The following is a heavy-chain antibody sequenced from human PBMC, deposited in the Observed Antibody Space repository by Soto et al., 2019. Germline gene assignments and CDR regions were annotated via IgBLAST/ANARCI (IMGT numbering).Heavy chain of an antibody. CDR1: GFTFSSYS. Sequence: VQLVESGGGLVQPGGSLRLSCAASGFTFSSYSMNWVRQAPGKGLEWVSYISSSSSTIYYADSVKGRFTISRDNAKNSLYLQMNSLRDEDTAVYYCAREVGDDIVVGYGMDVWGQGTTVTVSS. V-gene: IGHV3-48*02. J-gene: IGHJ6*02. D-gene: IGHD2-15*01. CDR3: AREVGDDIVVGYGMDV. CDR2: ISSSSSTI.